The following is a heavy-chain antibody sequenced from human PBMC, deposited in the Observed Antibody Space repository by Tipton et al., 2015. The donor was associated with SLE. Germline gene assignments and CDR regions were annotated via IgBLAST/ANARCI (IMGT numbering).Heavy chain of an antibody. Sequence: TLSLTCTVSGASITSSYWNWIRLSPGKGLEWIGYMFYSGSTHYNPSLKSRVTISLDTSKNQFSLNLRSVTAADTAVYYCASSPFVYRGFNNPGNGIRYYFDYWGQGTLVTVSS. D-gene: IGHD1-14*01. J-gene: IGHJ4*02. CDR1: GASITSSY. CDR2: MFYSGST. V-gene: IGHV4-59*07. CDR3: ASSPFVYRGFNNPGNGIRYYFDY.